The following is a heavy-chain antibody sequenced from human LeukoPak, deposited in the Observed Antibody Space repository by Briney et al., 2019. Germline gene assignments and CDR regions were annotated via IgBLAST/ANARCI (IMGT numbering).Heavy chain of an antibody. CDR3: ARVLVDTARVIRSHWFDP. Sequence: GGSLRLSCAASGFTFSSYEMNWVRQAPGKGLEWVSYISSSGSTIYCADSVKGRFTISRDNAKNSLYLQMNSLRAEDTAVYYCARVLVDTARVIRSHWFDPCGQGTLVTVSS. J-gene: IGHJ5*02. V-gene: IGHV3-48*03. D-gene: IGHD5-18*01. CDR1: GFTFSSYE. CDR2: ISSSGSTI.